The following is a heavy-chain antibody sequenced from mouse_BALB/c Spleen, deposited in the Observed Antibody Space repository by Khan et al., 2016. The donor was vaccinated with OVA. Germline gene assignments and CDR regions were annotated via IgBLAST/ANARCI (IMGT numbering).Heavy chain of an antibody. CDR2: IHPSDNET. CDR1: GYSFTSYW. D-gene: IGHD2-3*01. J-gene: IGHJ2*01. Sequence: QVQLKQSGAELVRPGASVKLSCKASGYSFTSYWMNWVKQRPGQGLEWIGMIHPSDNETRLNQKFKDKATLTVDKSSSTAYMQLSSPTSEDSAVYYCAKSHDDVYPYYFDYWGQGTTLTVSS. V-gene: IGHV1-74*01. CDR3: AKSHDDVYPYYFDY.